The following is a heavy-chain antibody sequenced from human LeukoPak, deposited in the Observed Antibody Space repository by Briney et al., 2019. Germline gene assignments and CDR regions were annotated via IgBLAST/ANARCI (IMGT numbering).Heavy chain of an antibody. CDR3: ARDKAGGSYYYYYGMDV. CDR1: GFTFSSYG. D-gene: IGHD1-26*01. V-gene: IGHV3-30*03. Sequence: PGGSLRLSCAASGFTFSSYGMHWVRQAPGKGLEGVAVISYDGSNKYYADSVKGRFTISRDNSKNTLYLQMNSLRAEDTAVYYCARDKAGGSYYYYYGMDVWGQGTTVTVSS. CDR2: ISYDGSNK. J-gene: IGHJ6*02.